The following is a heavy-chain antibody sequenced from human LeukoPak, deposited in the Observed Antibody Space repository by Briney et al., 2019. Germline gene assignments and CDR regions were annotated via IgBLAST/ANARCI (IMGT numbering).Heavy chain of an antibody. Sequence: PGGSLRLSCAASGFTFGTYWMSWVRQAPGKGLEWVASINQGGSETYYVESVKGRFTISRDNAMNSFLLQMNSLRAEDTAVYYCARLIGDRTIYDYWGQGTLVTVSS. V-gene: IGHV3-7*01. D-gene: IGHD6-6*01. CDR3: ARLIGDRTIYDY. J-gene: IGHJ4*02. CDR1: GFTFGTYW. CDR2: INQGGSET.